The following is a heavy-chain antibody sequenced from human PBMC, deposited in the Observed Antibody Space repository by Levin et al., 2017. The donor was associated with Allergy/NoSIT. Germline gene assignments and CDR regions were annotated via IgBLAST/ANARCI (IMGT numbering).Heavy chain of an antibody. J-gene: IGHJ6*03. Sequence: GESLKISCAASGFTFSGSAMHWVRQASGEGLEWVGRIRSKANSYATAYAASVKGRFTISRDDSKNTAYLQMNSLKTEDTAVYYCTSGDYGDYDYYYYMDVWGKGTTVTVSS. V-gene: IGHV3-73*01. CDR1: GFTFSGSA. D-gene: IGHD4-17*01. CDR2: IRSKANSYAT. CDR3: TSGDYGDYDYYYYMDV.